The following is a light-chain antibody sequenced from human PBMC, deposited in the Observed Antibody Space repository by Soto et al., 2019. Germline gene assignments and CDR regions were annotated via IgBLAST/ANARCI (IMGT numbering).Light chain of an antibody. V-gene: IGLV2-14*01. CDR3: SSYTGSSTVV. Sequence: QSALTQPRSVSGSPGQSVTISCTGTSNDIGGYNYVSWYQHHPGKAPKLMIYEVSNRPSGVSHRFSGSKSGNTASLTISGLQAEDEADYYCSSYTGSSTVVFGGGTKLTVL. CDR1: SNDIGGYNY. J-gene: IGLJ2*01. CDR2: EVS.